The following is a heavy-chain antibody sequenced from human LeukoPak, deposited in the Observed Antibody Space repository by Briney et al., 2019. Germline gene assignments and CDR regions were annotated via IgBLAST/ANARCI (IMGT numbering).Heavy chain of an antibody. CDR2: MNPNSGNT. D-gene: IGHD3-22*01. CDR1: GYTFTSYD. Sequence: GASVKVSCKASGYTFTSYDINWVRQATGQGLEWMGWMNPNSGNTGYAQKFQGRVTMTRNTSISTAHMELSSLRSEDTAVYYCARMYYYDSSGYQADYWGQGTLVTVSS. V-gene: IGHV1-8*01. CDR3: ARMYYYDSSGYQADY. J-gene: IGHJ4*02.